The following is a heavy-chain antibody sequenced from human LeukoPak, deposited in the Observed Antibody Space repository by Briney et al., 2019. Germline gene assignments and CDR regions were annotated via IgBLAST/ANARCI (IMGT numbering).Heavy chain of an antibody. CDR2: ISGSGGST. J-gene: IGHJ4*02. CDR1: GSTFSSYA. V-gene: IGHV3-23*01. Sequence: GGSLRLSCAASGSTFSSYARSWVGQARGKGLEWVSAISGSGGSTYYADWVKGGFTISRDNSKNTLYLQMNSLRAEDTAVYYCAKGSRSRVWSGYSPRSDSIDYWGQGTLVTVSS. CDR3: AKGSRSRVWSGYSPRSDSIDY. D-gene: IGHD3-3*01.